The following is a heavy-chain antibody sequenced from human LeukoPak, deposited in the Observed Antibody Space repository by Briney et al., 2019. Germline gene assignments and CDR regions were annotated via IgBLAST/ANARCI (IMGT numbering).Heavy chain of an antibody. CDR2: ISYDGSNK. D-gene: IGHD6-13*01. Sequence: PGRSLRLSCAASGFTFSSYAMHWVRQAPGKGLEWVAVISYDGSNKYYADSVKGRFTISRDNSKNTLYLQMNSLRAEDTAVYYCARAKGSSWYVPEGFDYWGQGTLVTVSS. CDR3: ARAKGSSWYVPEGFDY. J-gene: IGHJ4*02. CDR1: GFTFSSYA. V-gene: IGHV3-30-3*01.